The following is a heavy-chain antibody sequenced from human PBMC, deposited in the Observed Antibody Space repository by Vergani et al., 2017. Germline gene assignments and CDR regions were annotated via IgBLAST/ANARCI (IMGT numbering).Heavy chain of an antibody. V-gene: IGHV3-21*01. CDR3: AKDGRENSDYGYFDY. CDR2: ISGNNDDV. J-gene: IGHJ4*02. Sequence: EVQMVESGGGLVKPGGSLRLSCVASGFTFSHYSMNWVRQAPGKGLEWVSSISGNNDDVYYADSVKGRFTISRDNAKNSLYLDMSSLRAEDTAVYYCAKDGRENSDYGYFDYWGQGTLVTVSS. CDR1: GFTFSHYS. D-gene: IGHD4-17*01.